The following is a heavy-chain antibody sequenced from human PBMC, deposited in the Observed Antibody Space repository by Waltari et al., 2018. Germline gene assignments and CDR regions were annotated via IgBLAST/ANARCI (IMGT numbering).Heavy chain of an antibody. J-gene: IGHJ4*02. CDR2: IIPILGIA. CDR3: ARDGGRDYYDSSGIDY. CDR1: GGTFSSYT. V-gene: IGHV1-69*08. D-gene: IGHD3-22*01. Sequence: QVQLVQSGAEVKKPGSSVKVSCKASGGTFSSYTSSWVRQAPGQGLEWMGRIIPILGIANYAQKFQGRVTITADKSTSTAYMELSSLRSEDTAVYYCARDGGRDYYDSSGIDYWGQGTLVTVSS.